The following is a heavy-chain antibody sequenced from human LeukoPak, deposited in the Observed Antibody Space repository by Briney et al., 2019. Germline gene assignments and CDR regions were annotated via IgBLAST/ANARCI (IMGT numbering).Heavy chain of an antibody. Sequence: SETLSLTCTVSGGSISSYYWNWIRQPPGKGLEWIGYIYYSGSTNYNPSLKSRVTISVDTSKNQFSLRLSSVTAADTAVYYCARDSLGAGTVGATSGYWGQGTLVTVSS. CDR2: IYYSGST. J-gene: IGHJ4*02. D-gene: IGHD1-26*01. V-gene: IGHV4-59*01. CDR3: ARDSLGAGTVGATSGY. CDR1: GGSISSYY.